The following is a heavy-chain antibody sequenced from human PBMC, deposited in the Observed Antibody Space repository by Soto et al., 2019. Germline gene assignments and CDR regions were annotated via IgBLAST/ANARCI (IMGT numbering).Heavy chain of an antibody. CDR2: ISSSSSYI. J-gene: IGHJ3*02. Sequence: PGGSLRLSCATSGFPFSDYYMSWIRQAPGKGLEWVSSISSSSSYIYYADSVKGRFTISRDNAKNSLYLQMNSLRAEDTAVYYCAQSSLAFDIWGQGTMVTVSS. CDR3: AQSSLAFDI. V-gene: IGHV3-21*01. CDR1: GFPFSDYY. D-gene: IGHD6-6*01.